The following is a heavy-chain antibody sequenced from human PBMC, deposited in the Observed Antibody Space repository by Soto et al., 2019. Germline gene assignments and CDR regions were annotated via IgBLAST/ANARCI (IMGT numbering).Heavy chain of an antibody. CDR2: FVSSTGST. J-gene: IGHJ4*02. CDR1: GFTFSRYT. CDR3: AKRHTTVPTPANYFDY. D-gene: IGHD1-1*01. V-gene: IGHV3-23*01. Sequence: EVQLLESGGDLVQPGGSLRLSCAASGFTFSRYTMNWVRQAPGKGLEWVSTFVSSTGSTFYADSVEGRFTISKDDSKNTLYLQMNGLRAEDTAVYYCAKRHTTVPTPANYFDYWGQGTLVTVSS.